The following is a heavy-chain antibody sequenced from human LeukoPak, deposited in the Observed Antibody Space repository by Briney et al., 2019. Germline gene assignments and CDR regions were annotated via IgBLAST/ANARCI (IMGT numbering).Heavy chain of an antibody. V-gene: IGHV3-48*04. Sequence: GGSLRLSCAASGFTFSSYAMHWVRQAPGKGLEWVSYISSSGSTIYYADSVKGRFTISRDNAKNSLYLQMNSLTAEDTAVYYCARDQNYYGSGSAHWGRGTLVTVSS. CDR2: ISSSGSTI. CDR3: ARDQNYYGSGSAH. CDR1: GFTFSSYA. D-gene: IGHD3-10*01. J-gene: IGHJ4*02.